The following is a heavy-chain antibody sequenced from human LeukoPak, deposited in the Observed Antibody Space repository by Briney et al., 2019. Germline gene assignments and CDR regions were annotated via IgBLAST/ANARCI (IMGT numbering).Heavy chain of an antibody. Sequence: PGGSLRLSCAASGFTFSSYAMHWVRQAPGKGLEYVSAISSNGGSTYYANSVKGRFTISRDNSKNTLYLQMGSLRAEDMAVYYCARVSAEVGDFDYWGQGTLVTVSS. CDR3: ARVSAEVGDFDY. CDR2: ISSNGGST. CDR1: GFTFSSYA. D-gene: IGHD2-15*01. J-gene: IGHJ4*02. V-gene: IGHV3-64*01.